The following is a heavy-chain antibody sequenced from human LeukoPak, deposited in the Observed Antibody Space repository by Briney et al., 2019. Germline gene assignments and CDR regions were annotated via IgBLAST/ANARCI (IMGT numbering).Heavy chain of an antibody. V-gene: IGHV3-30*04. CDR1: GFTFSSYA. Sequence: GGSLRLSCAASGFTFSSYAMHWVRQAPGKGLEWVAVISYDRSNKYYADSVKGRFTISRDNSKNTLYLQMNSLRAEDTAVYYCARDRVVSSSWYGGFDYWGQGTLVTVSS. D-gene: IGHD6-13*01. J-gene: IGHJ4*02. CDR2: ISYDRSNK. CDR3: ARDRVVSSSWYGGFDY.